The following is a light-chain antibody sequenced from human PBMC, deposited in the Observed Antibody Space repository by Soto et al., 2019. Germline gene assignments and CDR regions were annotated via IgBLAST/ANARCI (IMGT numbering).Light chain of an antibody. CDR1: TSNNGSNT. V-gene: IGLV1-44*01. CDR3: AAWDDRLNGVV. CDR2: SNN. J-gene: IGLJ2*01. Sequence: QSVLTQPPSASGTPRQRVTISCSGSTSNNGSNTVNWYQQLPGTAPKLLSFSNNQRPSGVPDRFSDSKSGSSASLASSGLQSEDEADYYCAAWDDRLNGVVFGGGSKLAV.